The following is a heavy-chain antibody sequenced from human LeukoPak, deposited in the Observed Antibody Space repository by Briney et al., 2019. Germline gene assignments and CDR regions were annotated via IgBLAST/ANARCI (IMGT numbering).Heavy chain of an antibody. Sequence: ASVKVSCKASGYTFTGYYMHWVRQAPGQGLEWMGWINPNSGGTNYAQKFQGWVTMTRDTSINTAYMELSRLRSDDTAVYYCARDRIAVAGAYYYYGMDVWGQGTTVTVSS. V-gene: IGHV1-2*04. CDR1: GYTFTGYY. CDR3: ARDRIAVAGAYYYYGMDV. D-gene: IGHD6-19*01. CDR2: INPNSGGT. J-gene: IGHJ6*02.